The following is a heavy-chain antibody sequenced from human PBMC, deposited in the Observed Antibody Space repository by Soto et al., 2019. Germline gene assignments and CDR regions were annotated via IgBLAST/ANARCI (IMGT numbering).Heavy chain of an antibody. V-gene: IGHV4-39*01. Sequence: SETLSLTCTVSGDSISSSTYFWGWVRQPPGKGLEWIGTIYYSGSTYYNPSLKSRVTISVDTSKNHFSLKLSSVTAADTAVYYCARHSNEYRKSLDYWGQGTLVTVSS. CDR1: GDSISSSTYF. J-gene: IGHJ4*02. D-gene: IGHD1-1*01. CDR2: IYYSGST. CDR3: ARHSNEYRKSLDY.